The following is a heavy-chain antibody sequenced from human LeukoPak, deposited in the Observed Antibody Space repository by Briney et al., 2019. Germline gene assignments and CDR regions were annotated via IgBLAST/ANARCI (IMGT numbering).Heavy chain of an antibody. J-gene: IGHJ4*02. CDR2: IYYSGST. D-gene: IGHD5-18*01. CDR3: ARLGVYSYGFLDY. CDR1: GGSISSYY. V-gene: IGHV4-59*01. Sequence: PSETLSLTXTVSGGSISSYYWSWIRQTPGKGLEWIGYIYYSGSTNYNPSLKSRVTISVDTSKNQFSLKLSSVTAADTAVYYCARLGVYSYGFLDYWGQGTLVTVSS.